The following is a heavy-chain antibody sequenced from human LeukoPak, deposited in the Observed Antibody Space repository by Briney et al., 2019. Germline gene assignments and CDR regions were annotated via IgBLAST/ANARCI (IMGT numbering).Heavy chain of an antibody. CDR1: GYTFTGYY. CDR3: ASSDIGSYHPYHFDY. CDR2: INPNSGGT. Sequence: GASVKVSCKTSGYTFTGYYMHWVRQAPGQGLEWMGWINPNSGGTNYAQKFQGRVTMTRDTSISTAYMELSRLRSDDTAVYYCASSDIGSYHPYHFDYWGQGTLVTVSS. D-gene: IGHD1-26*01. J-gene: IGHJ4*02. V-gene: IGHV1-2*02.